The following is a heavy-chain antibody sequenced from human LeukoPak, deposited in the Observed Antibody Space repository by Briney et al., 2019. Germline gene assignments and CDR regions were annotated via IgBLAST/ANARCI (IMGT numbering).Heavy chain of an antibody. Sequence: GGSLRLSCGTSGFTFDDYAMSWVRQAPGKGLEWVSLISGDGGTTYYADSVKGRFTISRDNAKKLLYLQMNSLRGEDTAVYYCARLGSFCTNGVCYGAWGQGTLVTVSS. J-gene: IGHJ5*02. CDR2: ISGDGGTT. CDR1: GFTFDDYA. D-gene: IGHD2-8*01. V-gene: IGHV3-43*02. CDR3: ARLGSFCTNGVCYGA.